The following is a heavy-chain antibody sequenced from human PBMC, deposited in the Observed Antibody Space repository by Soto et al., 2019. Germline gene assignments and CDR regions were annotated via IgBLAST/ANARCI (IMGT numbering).Heavy chain of an antibody. Sequence: QVQLVQSGAEVKKPGASVKVSCKASGYTFTSYAMHWVRQAPGQRLEWMGWINAGNGNTKYSRKFQGRVTITRDTSASTAYMELSSLRSEDTAVYYCVRGPGGPDGPGDYWGQGTLVTVSS. D-gene: IGHD2-15*01. CDR3: VRGPGGPDGPGDY. V-gene: IGHV1-3*01. CDR1: GYTFTSYA. J-gene: IGHJ4*02. CDR2: INAGNGNT.